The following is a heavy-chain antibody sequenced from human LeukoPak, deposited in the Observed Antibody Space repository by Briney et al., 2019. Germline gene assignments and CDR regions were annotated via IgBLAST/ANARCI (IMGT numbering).Heavy chain of an antibody. J-gene: IGHJ4*02. Sequence: GGSLRLSCAASGFTFSNSAMSWVRQAPGKGLEWVSAISGGGTSTYYADSVKGRFTISRDNSKNTLSLQMNSLRAEDTAVYYCARGPDFGMIRGLYYFDYWGQGALVTVSS. CDR2: ISGGGTST. CDR3: ARGPDFGMIRGLYYFDY. V-gene: IGHV3-23*01. D-gene: IGHD3-3*01. CDR1: GFTFSNSA.